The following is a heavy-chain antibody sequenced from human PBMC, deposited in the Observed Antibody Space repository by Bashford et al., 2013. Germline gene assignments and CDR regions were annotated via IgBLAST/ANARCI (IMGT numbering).Heavy chain of an antibody. CDR2: IKQDGSEK. V-gene: IGHV3-7*01. Sequence: GGSLRLSCAASGFTFNNYAMTWVRQAPGKGLEWVANIKQDGSEKYYVDSVKGRFTISRDNAKNSLYLQMNSLRAEDTAVYYCARVYYDFWSGNPGAWFDPWGQGTLVTVSS. CDR1: GFTFNNYA. J-gene: IGHJ5*02. CDR3: ARVYYDFWSGNPGAWFDP. D-gene: IGHD3-3*01.